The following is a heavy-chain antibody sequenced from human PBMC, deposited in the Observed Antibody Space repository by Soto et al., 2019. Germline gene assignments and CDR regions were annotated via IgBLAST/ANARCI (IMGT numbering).Heavy chain of an antibody. CDR2: IKQDGSEK. J-gene: IGHJ5*02. Sequence: EVQLVESGGGLVQPGGSLRLSCAASGFTFSSYWMSWVRQAPGKGLEWVANIKQDGSEKYYVDSVKGRFTISRDNAKNSLYLQMNSLRAEDTAVYDWAGDHGGRRGYSWFDPWGQGTLVTVSS. CDR3: AGDHGGRRGYSWFDP. V-gene: IGHV3-7*04. CDR1: GFTFSSYW. D-gene: IGHD3-10*01.